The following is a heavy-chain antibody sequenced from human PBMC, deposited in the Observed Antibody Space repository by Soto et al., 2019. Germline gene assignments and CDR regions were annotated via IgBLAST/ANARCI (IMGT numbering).Heavy chain of an antibody. V-gene: IGHV2-26*01. CDR2: IFSNDEK. Sequence: HVNLKESGPVLVKPTETLTLNCTVSGFSLSNGKVGVSWIRQPPGNALEWLAHIFSNDEKSYRTSLKSRLTIPEDTSKSQVVLTMTNVDPVDTATSYCARILFGRSVAGGYFYMDVWGKGTTVTVSS. CDR3: ARILFGRSVAGGYFYMDV. D-gene: IGHD6-19*01. CDR1: GFSLSNGKVG. J-gene: IGHJ6*03.